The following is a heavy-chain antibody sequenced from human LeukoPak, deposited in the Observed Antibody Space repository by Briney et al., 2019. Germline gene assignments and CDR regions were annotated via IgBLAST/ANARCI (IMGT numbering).Heavy chain of an antibody. CDR1: GFSLSTSGVG. D-gene: IGHD3-3*01. Sequence: SGPTLVKPTQTLSLTCTFSGFSLSTSGVGVGWIRQPPGKALEWLALIYWNDDKRYSPSLKSRLTITKDTSKNQVVLTMTNMDPVDTATYYCAHLYYDFWSGYTDTPADYWGQGTMVTVST. CDR3: AHLYYDFWSGYTDTPADY. J-gene: IGHJ4*02. V-gene: IGHV2-5*01. CDR2: IYWNDDK.